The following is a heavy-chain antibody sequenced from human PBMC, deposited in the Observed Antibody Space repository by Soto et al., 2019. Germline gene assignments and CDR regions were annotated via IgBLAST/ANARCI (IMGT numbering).Heavy chain of an antibody. CDR3: VKALSDLGCRGGGCQRTFHH. D-gene: IGHD2-15*01. V-gene: IGHV3-30*02. J-gene: IGHJ4*02. Sequence: GGSLRLSCAASGFTFSSYALHWVRQAPGKGLEWVAFIQSDGRDEYYANSVRGRFTISRDSSKNTLYLEMNSLTPEDTAVYYCVKALSDLGCRGGGCQRTFHHWGPGNLVTLS. CDR1: GFTFSSYA. CDR2: IQSDGRDE.